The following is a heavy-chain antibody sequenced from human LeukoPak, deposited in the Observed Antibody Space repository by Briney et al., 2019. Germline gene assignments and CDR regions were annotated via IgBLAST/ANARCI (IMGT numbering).Heavy chain of an antibody. CDR1: GGSFSGYY. CDR3: ARGLPPYQLLPQRWFDP. J-gene: IGHJ5*02. Sequence: SETLSLTCAVYGGSFSGYYWSWIRQPPGKGLEWIGGINHSGSTNYNPSLKSRVTISVDTSKNQFSLKLSSVTAADTAVYYCARGLPPYQLLPQRWFDPWGQGTLVTVSS. V-gene: IGHV4-34*01. CDR2: INHSGST. D-gene: IGHD2-2*01.